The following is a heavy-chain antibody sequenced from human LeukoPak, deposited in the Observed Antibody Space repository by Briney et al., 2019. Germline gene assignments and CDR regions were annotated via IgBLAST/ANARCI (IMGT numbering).Heavy chain of an antibody. Sequence: GVTLRLSCAASGFTFSSYCMHWVRHAPGKALVGVSRLNSDGSSTIYAESVKRRFTISRDNAETTLHLQMNNLSAEDTAVYYCARASNRNSINFDYWGQGALVTVSS. V-gene: IGHV3-74*01. J-gene: IGHJ4*02. D-gene: IGHD1-7*01. CDR1: GFTFSSYC. CDR2: LNSDGSST. CDR3: ARASNRNSINFDY.